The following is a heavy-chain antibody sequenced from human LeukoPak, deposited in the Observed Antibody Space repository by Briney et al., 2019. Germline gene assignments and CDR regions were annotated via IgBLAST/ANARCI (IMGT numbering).Heavy chain of an antibody. CDR2: IKSKTDGGTT. Sequence: GGSLRLSCAASGFTFSNAWMNWVRQAPGKGLEWVGRIKSKTDGGTTDYAAPVKGRFTISRDDSKSTLYLQMNSLKTEDTAVYYCTVHYGEATWFDPWGQGTLVTVSS. V-gene: IGHV3-15*07. CDR3: TVHYGEATWFDP. J-gene: IGHJ5*02. CDR1: GFTFSNAW. D-gene: IGHD3-10*01.